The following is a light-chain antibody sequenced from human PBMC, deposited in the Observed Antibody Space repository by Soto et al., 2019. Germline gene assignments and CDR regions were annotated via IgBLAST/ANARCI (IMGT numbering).Light chain of an antibody. V-gene: IGKV1-5*03. CDR3: QQYKTYPIT. Sequence: DIQMTQSPFTLSASAGDRVTITCRASQFVSTSLAWYQQKPGKAPKLLIYKASSLESGVPSRFSGSGSGTEFTLTISSLQPDDFATFYCQQYKTYPITFGPGTKVDIK. CDR2: KAS. CDR1: QFVSTS. J-gene: IGKJ3*01.